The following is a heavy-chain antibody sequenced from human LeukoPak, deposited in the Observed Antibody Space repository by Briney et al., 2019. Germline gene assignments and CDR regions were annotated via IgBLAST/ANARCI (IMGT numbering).Heavy chain of an antibody. J-gene: IGHJ5*02. CDR1: GFTFSTYS. V-gene: IGHV3-21*01. CDR3: ARGFDP. CDR2: ITTSSSYI. Sequence: PGGSLRLSCAASGFTFSTYSMNWVRPAPRNGLESVSSITTSSSYIYYADSVKGRFTISRDNAKNSLHLQMNSLRAEDTAVYYCARGFDPWGQGTLVTVSP.